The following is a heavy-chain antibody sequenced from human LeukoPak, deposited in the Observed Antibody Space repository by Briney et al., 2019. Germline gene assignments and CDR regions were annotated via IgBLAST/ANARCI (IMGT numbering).Heavy chain of an antibody. J-gene: IGHJ6*03. V-gene: IGHV4-39*01. Sequence: SETLSLTCTVSGGSISSSSYYWGWIRQPPGKGLEWIGSIYYSGSTYYNPSLKSRVTISVDTSKNQFSLKLSSVTAGDTGVYFCAKSGGYNAGTGYYYYYLDVWGKGTTVTVSS. D-gene: IGHD6-13*01. CDR3: AKSGGYNAGTGYYYYYLDV. CDR1: GGSISSSSYY. CDR2: IYYSGST.